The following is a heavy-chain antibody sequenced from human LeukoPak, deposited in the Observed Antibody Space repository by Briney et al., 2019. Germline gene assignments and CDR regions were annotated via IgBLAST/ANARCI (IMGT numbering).Heavy chain of an antibody. D-gene: IGHD2-21*01. V-gene: IGHV3-48*01. CDR1: GFIFSSYS. J-gene: IGHJ4*02. CDR3: ARDTHYSFDY. Sequence: GGSLRLSCAASGFIFSSYSMNWVRQAPGKGLEWVSYISISSGTISYADSVRGRFTISSDNAKNSLYLQMNSLIAEDTAVYYCARDTHYSFDYWGQGTLVIVSS. CDR2: ISISSGTI.